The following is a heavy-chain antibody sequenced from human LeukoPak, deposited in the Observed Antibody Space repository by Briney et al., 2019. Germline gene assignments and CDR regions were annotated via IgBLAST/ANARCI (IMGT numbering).Heavy chain of an antibody. CDR2: INPNSGGT. V-gene: IGHV1-2*02. D-gene: IGHD1-7*01. CDR1: GYTFTVYY. Sequence: EASVKVSCKASGYTFTVYYIHWVRQAPGQGLEWMGWINPNSGGTNSAHQGRVTMTRDTSISTAYMELSRLRFDDTAVYYCARLYGNYQNYFDYWGQGTLVTVSS. J-gene: IGHJ4*02. CDR3: ARLYGNYQNYFDY.